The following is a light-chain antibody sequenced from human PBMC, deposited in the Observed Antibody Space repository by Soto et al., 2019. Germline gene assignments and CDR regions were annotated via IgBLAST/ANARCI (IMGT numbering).Light chain of an antibody. CDR2: GAS. CDR3: QQYNNWPLT. Sequence: PGDRATLSCRASQRVSSNLAWYQQKPGQAPRLLIYGASTRATGIPARFSGSGSGTEFTLTISSLQSEDFAVYYCQQYNNWPLTFGGGTKVEIK. V-gene: IGKV3-15*01. CDR1: QRVSSN. J-gene: IGKJ4*01.